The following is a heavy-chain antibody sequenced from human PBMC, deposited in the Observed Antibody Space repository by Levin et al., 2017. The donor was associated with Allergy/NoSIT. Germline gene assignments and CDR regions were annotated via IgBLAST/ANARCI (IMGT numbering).Heavy chain of an antibody. V-gene: IGHV3-30*03. CDR1: GFTFITYG. D-gene: IGHD2-8*01. J-gene: IGHJ6*02. CDR2: ISYDGSNE. CDR3: ATEYENVYFFYGMDV. Sequence: PGGSLRLSCAASGFTFITYGMHWVRQAPGKGLEWVALISYDGSNEYYADSVKGRFTISRDNSKSTLYLQMNSLRAEDTAVYYCATEYENVYFFYGMDVWGQGTTVTVSS.